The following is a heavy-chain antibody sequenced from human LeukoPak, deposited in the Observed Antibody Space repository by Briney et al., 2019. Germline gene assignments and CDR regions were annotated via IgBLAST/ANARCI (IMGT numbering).Heavy chain of an antibody. V-gene: IGHV1-69*13. CDR2: IIPIFGTA. J-gene: IGHJ4*02. CDR3: AREGVGYCGGDCYRFDY. Sequence: ASVKVSRKASGGTFSSYAISWVRQAPGQGLEWIGGIIPIFGTANYAQKFQGRVTITADESTSTAYMELSSLRSEDTAVYYCAREGVGYCGGDCYRFDYWGQGTLVTVSS. CDR1: GGTFSSYA. D-gene: IGHD2-21*01.